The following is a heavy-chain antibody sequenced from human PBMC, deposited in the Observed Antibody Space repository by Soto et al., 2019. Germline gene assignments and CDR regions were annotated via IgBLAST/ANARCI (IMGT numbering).Heavy chain of an antibody. CDR1: GYSFTSYG. CDR2: ISPYNGNT. Sequence: QVQLVQSGAEVKKPGVAVKVSCKASGYSFTSYGISWVRQAPGQGLEWMGWISPYNGNTNYAQKFQGRVTMTTDTSTRSAYMELRSLRSDDTAVYYCAREPRYRVMDVWGQGTTVTVSS. CDR3: AREPRYRVMDV. D-gene: IGHD1-20*01. J-gene: IGHJ6*02. V-gene: IGHV1-18*04.